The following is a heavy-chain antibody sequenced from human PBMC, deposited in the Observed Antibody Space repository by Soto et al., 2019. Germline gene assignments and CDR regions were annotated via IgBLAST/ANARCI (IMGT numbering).Heavy chain of an antibody. Sequence: EVQLLESGGGLVQPGGSLRLSCAASGFTFSSYAMSWVRQAPGKGLEWVSAISGSGGSTYYADSVKGRFTISGDNSKNTLYLQMNSLRAEDTAVYYCAKDSGTDYYDSSGWGYWGQGTLVTVSS. CDR1: GFTFSSYA. CDR2: ISGSGGST. V-gene: IGHV3-23*01. D-gene: IGHD3-22*01. CDR3: AKDSGTDYYDSSGWGY. J-gene: IGHJ4*02.